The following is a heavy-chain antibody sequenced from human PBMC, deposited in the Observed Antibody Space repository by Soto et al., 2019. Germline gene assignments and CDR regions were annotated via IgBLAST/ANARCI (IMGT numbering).Heavy chain of an antibody. CDR3: VRKCNHLEVADAFDI. CDR1: GVSISSYG. V-gene: IGHV3-30*03. Sequence: PGGSLRLSCAASGVSISSYGMHWVRQAPGRGLEWVAVIYYDGSKKFSAASVKGRLTISRDNFRNTLYLQMDSLRAEDTAVYYCVRKCNHLEVADAFDIWGQGTMVT. J-gene: IGHJ3*02. D-gene: IGHD3-3*02. CDR2: IYYDGSKK.